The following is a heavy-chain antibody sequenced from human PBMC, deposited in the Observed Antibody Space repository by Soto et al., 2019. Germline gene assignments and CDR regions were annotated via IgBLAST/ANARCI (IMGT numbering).Heavy chain of an antibody. Sequence: SETLCLTCTVSGGSISSSYCWSWIRQPPGKGLEWIGYIYYSGSTNYNPSLKSRVTISVDTSKNQFSLKLSSVTAADTAVYYCARRYGYSFDYWGQGTLVTVSS. CDR3: ARRYGYSFDY. V-gene: IGHV4-59*08. J-gene: IGHJ4*02. D-gene: IGHD5-18*01. CDR2: IYYSGST. CDR1: GGSISSSYC.